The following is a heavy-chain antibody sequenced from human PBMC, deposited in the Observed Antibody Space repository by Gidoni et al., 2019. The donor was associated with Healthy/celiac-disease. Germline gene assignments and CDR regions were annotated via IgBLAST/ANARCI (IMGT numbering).Heavy chain of an antibody. J-gene: IGHJ6*02. CDR3: ARGLLRIAAAGKYNYYGMDV. CDR2: IYSGGST. Sequence: EVQLVVTGGGLIQPGGSLRLSCAASGFTVSSNYMSWVRQAPGKGLEWVSVIYSGGSTYYADSVKGRFTISRDNSKNTLYLQMNSLRAEDTAVYYCARGLLRIAAAGKYNYYGMDVWGQGTTVTVSS. D-gene: IGHD6-13*01. CDR1: GFTVSSNY. V-gene: IGHV3-53*02.